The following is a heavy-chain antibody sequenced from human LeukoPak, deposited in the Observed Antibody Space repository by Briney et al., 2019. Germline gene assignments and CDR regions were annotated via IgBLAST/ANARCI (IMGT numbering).Heavy chain of an antibody. D-gene: IGHD2-15*01. CDR1: GFTFSSYG. V-gene: IGHV3-30*18. CDR2: ISYDGSNK. Sequence: PGGSLRLSCAASGFTFSSYGMHWVRQAPGKGLEWVAVISYDGSNKYYADSVKGRFSISRDNSKNTLYLQMNSLRAEDTAVYYCAKDVVEDWGQGTLVTVSS. CDR3: AKDVVED. J-gene: IGHJ4*02.